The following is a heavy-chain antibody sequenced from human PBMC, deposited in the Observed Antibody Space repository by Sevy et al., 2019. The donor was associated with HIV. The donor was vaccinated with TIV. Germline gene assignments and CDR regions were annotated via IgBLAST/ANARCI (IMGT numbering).Heavy chain of an antibody. CDR1: GFTFSNYA. V-gene: IGHV3-23*01. Sequence: GGSLRLSCAASGFTFSNYALTWVRQAPGKGLDWGSSITGSSTTIYYADSVKGRFTVSRDNSNNTLYLHINSLRAEDTAVYYCARDGLYGGNFEYFQHWGQGTLVTVSS. CDR3: ARDGLYGGNFEYFQH. J-gene: IGHJ1*01. D-gene: IGHD4-17*01. CDR2: ITGSSTTI.